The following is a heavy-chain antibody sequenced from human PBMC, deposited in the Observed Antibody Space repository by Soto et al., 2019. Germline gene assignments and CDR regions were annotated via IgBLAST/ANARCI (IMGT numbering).Heavy chain of an antibody. CDR1: GGSVINSNYY. D-gene: IGHD2-8*01. V-gene: IGHV4-39*01. CDR2: VYYRGRS. J-gene: IGHJ4*02. Sequence: ASETLSLTCTVSGGSVINSNYYWVWIRQSPGKGLEWIGSVYYRGRSYSKSSVKSRVTISVDTSKNQFSLNLNSVTASDTAVYYCVSQRTSVLTQAYFDYWGPGALVTVSS. CDR3: VSQRTSVLTQAYFDY.